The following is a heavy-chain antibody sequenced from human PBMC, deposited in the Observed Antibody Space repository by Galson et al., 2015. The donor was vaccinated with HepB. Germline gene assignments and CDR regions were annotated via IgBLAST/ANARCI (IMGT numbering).Heavy chain of an antibody. CDR1: EFIFNNYG. J-gene: IGHJ3*02. CDR2: ISYDGSIK. V-gene: IGHV3-30*18. Sequence: SLRLSCAASEFIFNNYGIHWVRQAPGKGLEWVTVISYDGSIKYYADSVKGRFTISRDNSKNTLYLQMNSLRADDTAIYYCAKDLLAVAGTSGAFDIWGQGTLVSVSS. D-gene: IGHD6-19*01. CDR3: AKDLLAVAGTSGAFDI.